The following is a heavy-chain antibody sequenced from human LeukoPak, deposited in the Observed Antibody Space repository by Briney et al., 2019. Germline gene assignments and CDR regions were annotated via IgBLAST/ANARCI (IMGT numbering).Heavy chain of an antibody. CDR3: ARGGYYDFWSGYSGP. D-gene: IGHD3-3*01. CDR2: INHNGNVN. V-gene: IGHV3-7*01. J-gene: IGHJ5*02. Sequence: PGGSLRLSCAASGFTFSSYWMNWARQAPGKGRECVASINHNGNVNYYVDSVKGRFTISRDNAKNSLYLQLNSLRAEDTAVYYCARGGYYDFWSGYSGPWGQGTLVTVSS. CDR1: GFTFSSYW.